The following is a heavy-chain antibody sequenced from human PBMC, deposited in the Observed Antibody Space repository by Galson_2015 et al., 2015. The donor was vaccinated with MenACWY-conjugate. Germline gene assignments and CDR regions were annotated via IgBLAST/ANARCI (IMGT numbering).Heavy chain of an antibody. D-gene: IGHD3-10*01. CDR1: GDSISDTSYY. CDR2: IFYTGST. V-gene: IGHV4-39*07. Sequence: LSLTCTVSGDSISDTSYYWGWIRQPPGKGLEWIGSIFYTGSTYNNPSLKSRVTISVDTSKNQFSPKLTSVTAADTAVYYCARDFFGYGSIFDYWGQGALVTVTS. J-gene: IGHJ4*02. CDR3: ARDFFGYGSIFDY.